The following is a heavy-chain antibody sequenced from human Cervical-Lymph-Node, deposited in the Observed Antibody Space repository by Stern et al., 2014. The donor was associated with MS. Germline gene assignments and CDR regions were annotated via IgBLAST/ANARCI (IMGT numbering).Heavy chain of an antibody. Sequence: EVQLVESGADVIKPGGSVRLSCQASGFTFSNYCITWVRQAPGQGLEWVGNINPYGSYKYSVDSVKGRFTITRDNAKNSLYLQMNNLRSDDTAVYYCARGDESSVDYWGQGTLVTVSS. CDR3: ARGDESSVDY. V-gene: IGHV3-7*01. J-gene: IGHJ4*02. CDR1: GFTFSNYC. CDR2: INPYGSYK. D-gene: IGHD2-21*01.